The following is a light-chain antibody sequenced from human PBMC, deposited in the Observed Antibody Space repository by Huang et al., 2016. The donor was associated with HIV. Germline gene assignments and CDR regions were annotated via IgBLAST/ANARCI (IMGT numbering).Light chain of an antibody. V-gene: IGKV3-11*01. CDR2: DAS. CDR1: QSLSDH. J-gene: IGKJ4*01. CDR3: HQRSNWPPT. Sequence: EIVLTQSPATVSLSPGERATLSCRASQSLSDHVVWYQQKPGQAPRLLFYDASNRPTGIPDRFSGSGSGTDFTLTIRSLEPEDFAVYYCHQRSNWPPTFGGGTKVEIK.